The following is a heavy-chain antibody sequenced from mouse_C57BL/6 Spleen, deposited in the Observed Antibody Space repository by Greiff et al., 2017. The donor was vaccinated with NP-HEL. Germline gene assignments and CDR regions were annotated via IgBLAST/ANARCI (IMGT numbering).Heavy chain of an antibody. D-gene: IGHD1-1*01. J-gene: IGHJ4*01. CDR2: ISYDGSN. CDR3: ARDPFSTTGPDYYAMDY. CDR1: GYSITSGYY. Sequence: EVQLQQSGPGLVKPSQSLSLTCSVTGYSITSGYYWNWIRQFPGNKLEWMGYISYDGSNNYNPSLKNRISITRDTSKNQFFLKLNSVTTEDTATYYCARDPFSTTGPDYYAMDYWGQGTSVTVSS. V-gene: IGHV3-6*01.